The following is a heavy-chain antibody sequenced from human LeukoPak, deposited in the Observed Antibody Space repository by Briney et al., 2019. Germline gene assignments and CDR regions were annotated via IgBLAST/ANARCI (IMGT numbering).Heavy chain of an antibody. CDR1: GYTFTSYG. Sequence: GASVKVSCKASGYTFTSYGISWVRQAPGQGLEWMGWISAYNGNTNYAQKLQGRVTMTTDTSTGTAYMELRSLRSDDTAVYYCARARQVTMVVTADYWGQGTLVTVSS. CDR2: ISAYNGNT. D-gene: IGHD4-23*01. V-gene: IGHV1-18*01. J-gene: IGHJ4*02. CDR3: ARARQVTMVVTADY.